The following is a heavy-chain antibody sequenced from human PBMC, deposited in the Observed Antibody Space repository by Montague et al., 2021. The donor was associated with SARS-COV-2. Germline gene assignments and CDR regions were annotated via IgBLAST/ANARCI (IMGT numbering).Heavy chain of an antibody. J-gene: IGHJ5*02. D-gene: IGHD3-16*01. Sequence: SETLSLTCSVSGGSVSSDNWWTWVRQPPGKGLEWIGDIYHSGTTNYSPSLKSRPTISLDKSKNQFSLKLMSETAADTAVYYCALPLGGARFDPWGQGTLVIVSS. V-gene: IGHV4-4*02. CDR3: ALPLGGARFDP. CDR2: IYHSGTT. CDR1: GGSVSSDNW.